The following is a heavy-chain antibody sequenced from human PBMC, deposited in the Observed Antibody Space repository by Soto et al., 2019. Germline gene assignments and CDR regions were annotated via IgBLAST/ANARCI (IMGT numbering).Heavy chain of an antibody. D-gene: IGHD1-26*01. J-gene: IGHJ4*02. CDR2: IFYSGHL. V-gene: IGHV4-59*01. CDR3: AGEAGGYRFDY. Sequence: QVQLQESGPGLVKPSETLSLTCAVSGASFGTYYWSWIRQPPGKGLEWIGYIFYSGHLKYNPSPSRRLTISVDPSKNHISLRLTSVAAADAAVYYCAGEAGGYRFDYWGQGTLVTVSS. CDR1: GASFGTYY.